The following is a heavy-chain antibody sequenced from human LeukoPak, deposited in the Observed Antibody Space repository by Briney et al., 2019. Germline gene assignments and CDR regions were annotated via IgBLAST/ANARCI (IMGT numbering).Heavy chain of an antibody. D-gene: IGHD5-24*01. CDR2: INPSGGST. CDR3: ATQEMATNYSDY. J-gene: IGHJ4*02. CDR1: GYTFTSYY. Sequence: ASVKVSCKASGYTFTSYYMHWVRQAPGQELEWMGIINPSGGSTSYAQKFQGRDTMTRDTSTSTVYMELSSLRSEDTAVYYCATQEMATNYSDYWGQGTLVTVSS. V-gene: IGHV1-46*01.